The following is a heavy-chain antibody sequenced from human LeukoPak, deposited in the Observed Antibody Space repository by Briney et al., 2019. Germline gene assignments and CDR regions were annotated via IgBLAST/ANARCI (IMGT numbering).Heavy chain of an antibody. CDR1: GYTFTGYY. Sequence: GASVKVSCKASGYTFTGYYMHWVRQAPGQGLEWMGWINPNSGGTNYAQKFRGRVTMTRDTSISTAYMELSRLRSDDTAVYYCARAKGRGVVRNAFDIWGQGTMVTVSS. J-gene: IGHJ3*02. D-gene: IGHD3-22*01. CDR3: ARAKGRGVVRNAFDI. V-gene: IGHV1-2*02. CDR2: INPNSGGT.